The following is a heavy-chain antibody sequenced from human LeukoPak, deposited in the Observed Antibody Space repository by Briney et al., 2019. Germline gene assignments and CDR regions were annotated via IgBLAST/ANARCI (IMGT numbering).Heavy chain of an antibody. CDR1: GDSVSTESAA. Sequence: LQTLSLTCAISGDSVSTESAAWNWIRQSPSRGLEWLGRTYYRSKWYKDYSVSEKSRITINPDTSKNQLSLQLNSVTPEDTAVYYCAREVDSTLDYWGQGTLVTVSS. CDR3: AREVDSTLDY. V-gene: IGHV6-1*01. D-gene: IGHD5-12*01. J-gene: IGHJ4*02. CDR2: TYYRSKWYK.